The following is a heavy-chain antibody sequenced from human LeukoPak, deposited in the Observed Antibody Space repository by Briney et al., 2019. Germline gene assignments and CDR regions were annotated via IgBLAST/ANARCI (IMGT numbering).Heavy chain of an antibody. CDR1: GFTVSSKY. CDR3: ARSNGVTTVAPFDY. Sequence: GGSLRLSCAASGFTVSSKYMSWVRQAPGKGLEWVSVIYSNGDTHYADSVKGRFTISRDNSRNTLYLQMNSLRAEDTAVYHCARSNGVTTVAPFDYWGQGTLVTVSS. J-gene: IGHJ4*02. CDR2: IYSNGDT. V-gene: IGHV3-53*01. D-gene: IGHD4-23*01.